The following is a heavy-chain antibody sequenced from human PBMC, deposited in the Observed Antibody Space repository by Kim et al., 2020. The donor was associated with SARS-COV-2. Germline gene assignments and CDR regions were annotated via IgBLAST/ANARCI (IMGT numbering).Heavy chain of an antibody. CDR3: ARWVGMGAAGTDF. J-gene: IGHJ6*01. V-gene: IGHV3-21*06. D-gene: IGHD6-13*01. CDR1: GFTFKSYT. CDR2: ISGSSSLI. Sequence: VGSLRLSCEASGFTFKSYTMHWVRQAPGKGLEWVASISGSSSLIFYADPVTGRFSVSRDNANNLLFLLLSNVGVEDSAIDYCARWVGMGAAGTDFWG.